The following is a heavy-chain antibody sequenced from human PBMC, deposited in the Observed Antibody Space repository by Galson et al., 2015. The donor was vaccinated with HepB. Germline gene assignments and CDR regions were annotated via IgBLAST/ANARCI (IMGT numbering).Heavy chain of an antibody. Sequence: SLRLSCAASGFTFSSYSMNWVRQAPGKGLVWVSRINSDGSRTSYADSVKGRFTISRDNAKNTLYLQMNSLRVEDTAVYYCARAGQHSFGYPVGWFDPWGQGTLVTVSS. J-gene: IGHJ5*02. CDR2: INSDGSRT. CDR3: ARAGQHSFGYPVGWFDP. V-gene: IGHV3-74*01. CDR1: GFTFSSYS. D-gene: IGHD5-18*01.